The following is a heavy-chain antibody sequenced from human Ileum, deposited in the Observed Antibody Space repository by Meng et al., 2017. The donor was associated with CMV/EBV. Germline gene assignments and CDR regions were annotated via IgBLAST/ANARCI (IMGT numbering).Heavy chain of an antibody. CDR1: VYTFTNYY. V-gene: IGHV1-46*01. CDR3: ARRDYYHTSAYLDY. Sequence: KESVYTFTNYYSHWVRQAPGRGREWMGIIDPSGGSTSYAQTLQGRVTMTRDTSTSTVYMELNSLRSEDTAVYYCARRDYYHTSAYLDYWGQGTLVTVSS. D-gene: IGHD3-22*01. CDR2: IDPSGGST. J-gene: IGHJ4*02.